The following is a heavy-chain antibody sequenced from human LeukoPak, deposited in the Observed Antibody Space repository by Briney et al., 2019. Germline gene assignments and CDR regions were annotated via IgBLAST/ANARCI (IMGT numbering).Heavy chain of an antibody. V-gene: IGHV3-43D*03. Sequence: GGSLRLSCAASGFTFDDYAMHWVRQAPGKGLEWVSLISWDGGSTYYADSVKGRFTISRDNSKNSLYLQMNSLRAEDTALYYCAKDTSYGSGTQPDYWGQGTLVTVSS. CDR3: AKDTSYGSGTQPDY. J-gene: IGHJ4*02. CDR1: GFTFDDYA. CDR2: ISWDGGST. D-gene: IGHD3-10*01.